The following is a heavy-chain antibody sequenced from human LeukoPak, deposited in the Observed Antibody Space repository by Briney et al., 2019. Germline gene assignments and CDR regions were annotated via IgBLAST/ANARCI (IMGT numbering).Heavy chain of an antibody. CDR3: AIRRDKGRGIDY. CDR1: GYTFTSCD. CDR2: MNPNSGNT. D-gene: IGHD1-26*01. Sequence: ASVKVSCKASGYTFTSCDINWVRQAPGQGLEWMGWMNPNSGNTGSEQKFQGRVTMTRNTSISTAYMELSSLRSEDTAVYYCAIRRDKGRGIDYWGQGTLVTVSS. J-gene: IGHJ4*02. V-gene: IGHV1-8*01.